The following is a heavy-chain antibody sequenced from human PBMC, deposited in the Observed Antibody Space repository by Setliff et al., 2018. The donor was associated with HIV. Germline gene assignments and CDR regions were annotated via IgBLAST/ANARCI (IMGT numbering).Heavy chain of an antibody. CDR1: GGSISSYY. CDR3: ASLLGYCSGGSCYSGWFGP. J-gene: IGHJ5*02. D-gene: IGHD2-15*01. Sequence: PSETLSLTCTVSGGSISSYYWSWIRQPPGKGLEWIGYIYYSGSTNYNPSLKSRVTISVDTSKNQFSLKLSSVTAADTAVYYCASLLGYCSGGSCYSGWFGPWGQGTLVTVSS. CDR2: IYYSGST. V-gene: IGHV4-59*01.